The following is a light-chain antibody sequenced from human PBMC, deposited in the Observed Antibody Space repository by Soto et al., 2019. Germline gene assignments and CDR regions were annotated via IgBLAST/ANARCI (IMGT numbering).Light chain of an antibody. CDR3: QQYNNWPLT. Sequence: ERVMTHSPATLSVSPGERATLSCRASQSVSSNLAWYQQKPGQAPRLLIYGASTRATGIPARFSGSGSGTEFTLTISSLQSEDFAVYYCQQYNNWPLTFGQGTRLEI. CDR1: QSVSSN. V-gene: IGKV3-15*01. J-gene: IGKJ5*01. CDR2: GAS.